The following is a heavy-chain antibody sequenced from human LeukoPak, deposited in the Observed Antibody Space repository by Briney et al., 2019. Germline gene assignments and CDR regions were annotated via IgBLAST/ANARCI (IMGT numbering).Heavy chain of an antibody. CDR2: ISYDGSNK. V-gene: IGHV3-30-3*01. Sequence: GGSLRLSCAASGFTFSSYAMHWVRQAPGKGLEWVAVISYDGSNKYYADSVKGRFTISRDNSKNTLYLQMNSPRAEDTAVYYCARLYDSSGYYADAFDIWGQGTMVTVSS. J-gene: IGHJ3*02. CDR3: ARLYDSSGYYADAFDI. CDR1: GFTFSSYA. D-gene: IGHD3-22*01.